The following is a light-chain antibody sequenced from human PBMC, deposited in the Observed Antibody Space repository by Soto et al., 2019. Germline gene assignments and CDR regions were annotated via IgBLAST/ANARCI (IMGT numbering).Light chain of an antibody. CDR3: SSWTSGATYV. CDR1: SSDVGAYNY. J-gene: IGLJ1*01. Sequence: QSALTQPASVSGSPGQSITISCAGTSSDVGAYNYVSWYQHHPGKAPKLMIYDVNNRPSGDSNRFSGSKSGNTASLTISGLQAEDEADYYCSSWTSGATYVFGSGTKVHRT. V-gene: IGLV2-14*03. CDR2: DVN.